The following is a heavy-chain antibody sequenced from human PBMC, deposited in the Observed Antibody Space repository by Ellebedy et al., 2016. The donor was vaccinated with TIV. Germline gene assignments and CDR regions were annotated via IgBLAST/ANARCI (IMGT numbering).Heavy chain of an antibody. CDR1: GDTFTNYV. CDR2: FVPQIDTT. V-gene: IGHV1-69*06. D-gene: IGHD2/OR15-2a*01. J-gene: IGHJ4*02. CDR3: AAVDDTTYYGPLPSSDY. Sequence: AASVKVSCKSSGDTFTNYVYNWVRQAPGQGLEWMGVFVPQIDTTNYAQRFQGRLTITADTSTSTAFMELSSLRSEDTAVYYCAAVDDTTYYGPLPSSDYWGQGTLVTVSS.